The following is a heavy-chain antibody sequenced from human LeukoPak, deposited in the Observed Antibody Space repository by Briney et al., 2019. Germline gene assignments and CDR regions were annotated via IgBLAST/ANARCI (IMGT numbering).Heavy chain of an antibody. Sequence: PGGSLRLSCAASGFTFTDVWMTWVRQAPGKGLEWVGRIKRKTDGGTTDYAAPVKGRFTISRDDSQNTLYLRMNSLKTEDTGVYYCTASLDYGEYYFDNWGQGTLVTVSS. CDR3: TASLDYGEYYFDN. V-gene: IGHV3-15*01. J-gene: IGHJ4*02. D-gene: IGHD4-17*01. CDR2: IKRKTDGGTT. CDR1: GFTFTDVW.